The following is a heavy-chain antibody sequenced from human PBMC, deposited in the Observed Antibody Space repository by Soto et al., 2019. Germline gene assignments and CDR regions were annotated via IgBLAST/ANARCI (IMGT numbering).Heavy chain of an antibody. J-gene: IGHJ4*02. V-gene: IGHV1-2*02. CDR1: GYIFTGYF. CDR3: ARDSREVGYGDYIV. D-gene: IGHD4-17*01. Sequence: QIHLVQSGAEVREPGASVKVSCKASGYIFTGYFIHWVRQAPGQGLEWMGWINPKNGYTNYGQKFQDRVTVTRDTSLSTAYMAMISLRPDDTAVYYCARDSREVGYGDYIVWGQGTLVTVSS. CDR2: INPKNGYT.